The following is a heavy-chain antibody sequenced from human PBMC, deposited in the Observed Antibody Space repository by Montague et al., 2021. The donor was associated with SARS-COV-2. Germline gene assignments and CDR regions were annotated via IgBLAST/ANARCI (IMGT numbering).Heavy chain of an antibody. Sequence: SETLSLTSSVSSGSIISSGYYWGWIRQPPGKELEWIGNIYYSGTTYYXPSLQSRVTISVDTSKNHLSLRLSSVTAADTAVYFCARGMIRGVTTPFDYWGQGSQVTVSS. J-gene: IGHJ4*02. CDR2: IYYSGTT. V-gene: IGHV4-39*02. D-gene: IGHD3-10*01. CDR1: SGSIISSGYY. CDR3: ARGMIRGVTTPFDY.